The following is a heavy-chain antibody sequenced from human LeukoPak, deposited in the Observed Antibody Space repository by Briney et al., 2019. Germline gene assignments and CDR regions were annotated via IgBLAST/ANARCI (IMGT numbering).Heavy chain of an antibody. CDR2: INHSGST. Sequence: SETLSLTCAVYGGSFSGYYWSWIRQPPGKGLEWIGEINHSGSTNYNPSLKSRVTISVDTSKNQFSLKLSSVTAADTAVYYCARLPPYSSGWYEDYWGQGTPVTVSS. CDR3: ARLPPYSSGWYEDY. J-gene: IGHJ4*02. D-gene: IGHD6-19*01. V-gene: IGHV4-34*01. CDR1: GGSFSGYY.